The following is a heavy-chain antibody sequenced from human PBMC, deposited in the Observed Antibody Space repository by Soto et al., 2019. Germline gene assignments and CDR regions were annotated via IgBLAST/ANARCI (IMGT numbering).Heavy chain of an antibody. CDR3: ARVPSRRSIVVVPAAISYYYYGMDV. CDR2: IYPGDSDT. D-gene: IGHD2-2*01. Sequence: GESLKISCKGSGYSFTSYWIGWVRQMPGKGLEWMGIIYPGDSDTRYSPSFQGQVTISADKSISTAYLQWSSLKASDTAMYYCARVPSRRSIVVVPAAISYYYYGMDVWGQGTTVTVSS. V-gene: IGHV5-51*01. CDR1: GYSFTSYW. J-gene: IGHJ6*02.